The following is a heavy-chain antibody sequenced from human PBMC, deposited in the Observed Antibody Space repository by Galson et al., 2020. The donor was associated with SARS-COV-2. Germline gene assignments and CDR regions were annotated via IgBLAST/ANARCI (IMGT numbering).Heavy chain of an antibody. J-gene: IGHJ3*02. CDR2: INAGNGNT. V-gene: IGHV1-3*01. Sequence: ASVKVSCKASGYTFTGYAIHWVRQAPGQRLEWMGWINAGNGNTKYSQKFQGRVTITRDTPARTAYMELSSLRSEDTAVYYCAGGLLWFGELLYVPAFDIWGQGTMVTVSS. CDR3: AGGLLWFGELLYVPAFDI. D-gene: IGHD3-10*01. CDR1: GYTFTGYA.